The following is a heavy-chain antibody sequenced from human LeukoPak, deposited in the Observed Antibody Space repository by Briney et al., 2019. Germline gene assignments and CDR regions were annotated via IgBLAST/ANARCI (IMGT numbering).Heavy chain of an antibody. Sequence: PGGSLRLSCAASGFTFSNYWMHWVRQAPGKGLEWVSAISGSGGSTYYADSVKGRFTISRDNSKNTLYLQMNSLRAEDTAVYYCAKDHAMTVVPAAIAWFDPWGQGTLVTVSS. CDR2: ISGSGGST. J-gene: IGHJ5*02. V-gene: IGHV3-23*01. CDR3: AKDHAMTVVPAAIAWFDP. D-gene: IGHD2-2*01. CDR1: GFTFSNYW.